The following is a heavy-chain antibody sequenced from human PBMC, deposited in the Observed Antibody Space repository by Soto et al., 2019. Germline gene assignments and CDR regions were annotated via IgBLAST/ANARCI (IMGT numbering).Heavy chain of an antibody. CDR1: GGTFSSYA. CDR3: ARDPLYGDYDGVPDY. J-gene: IGHJ4*02. CDR2: IIPIFGTA. V-gene: IGHV1-69*01. D-gene: IGHD4-17*01. Sequence: QVQLVQSGAEVKKPGSSVKVSCKASGGTFSSYAISWVRQAPGQGLEWMGGIIPIFGTANYAQKFQGRVTITADESTSTAYMELSSLRSEDTAVYYCARDPLYGDYDGVPDYWGRGTLVTVSS.